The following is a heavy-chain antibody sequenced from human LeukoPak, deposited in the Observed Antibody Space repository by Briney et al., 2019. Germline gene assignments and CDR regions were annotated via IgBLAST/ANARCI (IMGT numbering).Heavy chain of an antibody. V-gene: IGHV4-39*07. CDR1: GGSISSSPCY. Sequence: SETLSLTCTVSGGSISSSPCYWGWLRQPPGKGLEWIGSMHYSGSTYYNPSLKSRVTISVDRSKNQFSLKLSSVTAADTAVYYCSREIATAGNWFDPWGQGTLVTVSS. CDR2: MHYSGST. D-gene: IGHD6-13*01. CDR3: SREIATAGNWFDP. J-gene: IGHJ5*02.